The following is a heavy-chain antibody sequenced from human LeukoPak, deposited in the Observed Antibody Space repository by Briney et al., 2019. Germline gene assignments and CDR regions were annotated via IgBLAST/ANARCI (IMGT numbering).Heavy chain of an antibody. CDR1: GFTFSSYS. CDR2: ISSSSSTI. V-gene: IGHV3-48*02. Sequence: GGSLRLSCAASGFTFSSYSMNWVRQAPVKGLEWLSYISSSSSTIYYADSVKGRFTISRDNAKNPLSLQMNSLRDEDTAVYYCARDHEGYDAFDIWGPGTMVIVSS. J-gene: IGHJ3*02. CDR3: ARDHEGYDAFDI. D-gene: IGHD3-22*01.